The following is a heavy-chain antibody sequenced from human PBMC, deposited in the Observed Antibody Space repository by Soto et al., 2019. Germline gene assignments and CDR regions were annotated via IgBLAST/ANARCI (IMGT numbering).Heavy chain of an antibody. CDR2: ISSSSSYI. V-gene: IGHV3-21*01. CDR3: AREDIVVVPAAIS. J-gene: IGHJ3*01. D-gene: IGHD2-2*01. Sequence: VQLVESGGGLVKPGGSLRLSCAASGFTFSSYSMNWVRQAPGKGLEWVSSISSSSSYIYYADSVKGRFTISRDNAKNSLYLQMNSLSAEDTAVYYCAREDIVVVPAAISWGQGTMVTVSS. CDR1: GFTFSSYS.